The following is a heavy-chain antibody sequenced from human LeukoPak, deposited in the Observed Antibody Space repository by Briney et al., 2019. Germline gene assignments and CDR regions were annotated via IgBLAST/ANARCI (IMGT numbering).Heavy chain of an antibody. CDR2: ISINGGRT. CDR1: GFTFSSYA. CDR3: ARYNNYYDS. Sequence: GGSLRLSCVASGFTFSSYAMHWVPQAPGKGLEYVSGISINGGRTYYANSVKGRFTISRDNSKNTLYLQMGSLRPEDMAVYYCARYNNYYDSWGQGTLVTVSS. J-gene: IGHJ5*01. V-gene: IGHV3-64*01.